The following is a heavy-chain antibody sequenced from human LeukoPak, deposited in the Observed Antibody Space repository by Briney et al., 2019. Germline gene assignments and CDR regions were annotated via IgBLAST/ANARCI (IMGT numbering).Heavy chain of an antibody. J-gene: IGHJ4*02. CDR3: ARLSKGRYFDYIFDH. CDR1: GGSVSSYEYY. Sequence: PSETLSLTCTVSGGSVSSYEYYRGWIRQPPGKGLEWIGNTYYTGSTYYNPSLRSRVTMSVDTSKNQFSLKMSSVTAADTAVYYCARLSKGRYFDYIFDHWGQGTVVTVSS. CDR2: TYYTGST. V-gene: IGHV4-39*01. D-gene: IGHD3-9*01.